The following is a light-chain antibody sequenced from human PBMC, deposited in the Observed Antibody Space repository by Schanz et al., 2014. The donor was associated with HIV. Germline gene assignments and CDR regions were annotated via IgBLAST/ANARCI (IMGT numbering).Light chain of an antibody. CDR3: NSYTRTSTPV. J-gene: IGLJ2*01. CDR2: DVN. V-gene: IGLV2-14*03. CDR1: SSDIGAYNY. Sequence: QSALIQPASVSGSPGQSITISCTGTSSDIGAYNYVSWYQQHPGKAPKLMIYDVNIRPSGVSNRFSGSKSGNTASLTISGLQAEDEADYYCNSYTRTSTPVFGGGTKPTVL.